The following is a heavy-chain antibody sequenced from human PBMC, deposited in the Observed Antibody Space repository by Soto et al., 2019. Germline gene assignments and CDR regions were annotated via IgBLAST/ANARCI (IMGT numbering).Heavy chain of an antibody. D-gene: IGHD3-22*01. CDR2: IYYNGST. CDR3: ALTEGGYYPRFDH. J-gene: IGHJ4*02. Sequence: QGQLQESGPGLVKPSQTLSLTCTVSGGSISRGGYYWSWIRQHPGKGLEWIGYIYYNGSTSYNPSLKSRLTISLDTSRNQFALKLSSVTAADAAIYYCALTEGGYYPRFDHWGPGTLVTVSS. CDR1: GGSISRGGYY. V-gene: IGHV4-31*03.